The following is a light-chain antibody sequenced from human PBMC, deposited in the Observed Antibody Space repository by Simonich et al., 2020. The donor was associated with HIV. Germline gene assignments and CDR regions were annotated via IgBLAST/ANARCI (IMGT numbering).Light chain of an antibody. CDR3: QQTYNTPLT. CDR2: AAS. V-gene: IGKV1-NL1*01. J-gene: IGKJ4*01. CDR1: HGITNS. Sequence: DIQMTQSPASLSASGGDRVTITCRASHGITNSLAWYQQKAGKAPKLLLYAASRLESAVPFRFSGTGSGTDFTLTISSLQPEDFATYYCQQTYNTPLTFGGGTKVDIK.